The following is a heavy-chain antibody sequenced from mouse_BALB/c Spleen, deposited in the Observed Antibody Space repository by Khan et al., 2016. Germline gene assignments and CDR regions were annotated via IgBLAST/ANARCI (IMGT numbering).Heavy chain of an antibody. V-gene: IGHV1S135*01. D-gene: IGHD1-1*01. J-gene: IGHJ3*01. CDR3: AKDYVGSSYVSVFAY. Sequence: VQLKESGPELVKPGASVKVSCKASGYSFIDYNMYWVKQSHGKSLEWIGYIDPYNGGTNYNQKFKDKATLTVDKSSSPAFMHLNSLTSEDSAVYYCAKDYVGSSYVSVFAYWGQGTLVTVSA. CDR2: IDPYNGGT. CDR1: GYSFIDYN.